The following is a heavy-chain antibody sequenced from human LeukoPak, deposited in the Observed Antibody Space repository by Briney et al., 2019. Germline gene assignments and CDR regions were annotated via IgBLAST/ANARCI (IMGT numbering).Heavy chain of an antibody. Sequence: GGSLRLSCAASGFTFNTYGMHWVRQAPGKGLEWVSFIQYDGKQIYYADSVKGRFTISRDNSKNTLYLQMNSLRAEDTAVYYCAKDRPGSDWGQGTLVTVSS. CDR1: GFTFNTYG. D-gene: IGHD6-6*01. V-gene: IGHV3-30*02. CDR3: AKDRPGSD. CDR2: IQYDGKQI. J-gene: IGHJ4*02.